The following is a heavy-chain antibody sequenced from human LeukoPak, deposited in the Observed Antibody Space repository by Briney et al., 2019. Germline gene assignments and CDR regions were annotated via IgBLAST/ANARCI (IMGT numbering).Heavy chain of an antibody. D-gene: IGHD6-19*01. CDR2: IYYSGST. CDR3: ARELHSSGWEYYFDY. J-gene: IGHJ4*02. CDR1: GGSISSYY. V-gene: IGHV4-59*01. Sequence: SETLSLTCTVSGGSISSYYWSWIRQPPGKGLEWIGYIYYSGSTNYNPSLKSRVTISVDTSKNQFSLKLSSVTAAATAVYYCARELHSSGWEYYFDYWSQGALVPVSP.